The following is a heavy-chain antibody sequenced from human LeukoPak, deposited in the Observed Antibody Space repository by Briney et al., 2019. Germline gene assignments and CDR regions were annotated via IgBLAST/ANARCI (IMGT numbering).Heavy chain of an antibody. V-gene: IGHV3-23*01. CDR2: ISGSGGST. Sequence: GGSLRLSCAASGFTVSSSYMSWVRQAPGKGLEWVSAISGSGGSTYYADSVKGRFTISGDNSKNTLYLQMNSLRAEDTAVYYCAGYYRDYWGQGTLVTVSS. CDR1: GFTVSSSY. D-gene: IGHD3-3*01. CDR3: AGYYRDY. J-gene: IGHJ4*02.